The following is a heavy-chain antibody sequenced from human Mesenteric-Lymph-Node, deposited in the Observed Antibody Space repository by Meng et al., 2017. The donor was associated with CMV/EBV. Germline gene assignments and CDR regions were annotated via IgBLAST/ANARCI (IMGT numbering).Heavy chain of an antibody. Sequence: GESLKISCAATGFSFSNYGMHWVRQAPGKGLEWVAFIRHDGGNKYYTDSVMGRFTISRDNAKNSLYLQMNSLRAEDTAVYYCARGPPAARGYFQHWGQGTLVTVSS. J-gene: IGHJ1*01. V-gene: IGHV3-30*02. D-gene: IGHD2-2*01. CDR2: IRHDGGNK. CDR3: ARGPPAARGYFQH. CDR1: GFSFSNYG.